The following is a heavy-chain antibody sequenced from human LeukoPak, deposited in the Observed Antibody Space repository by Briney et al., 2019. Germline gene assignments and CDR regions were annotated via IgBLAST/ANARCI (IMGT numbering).Heavy chain of an antibody. D-gene: IGHD1-26*01. CDR3: ATVKWEPHYYYYYMEV. V-gene: IGHV4-4*07. J-gene: IGHJ6*03. Sequence: SETLSLTCTVSGGSISSYYWSWIRQPAGKGLEWIGRIYTSGSTNYNPSLKSRVTMSVDTSKNQFSLKLSSVTAADTAVYYCATVKWEPHYYYYYMEVWGKGTTVTVSS. CDR1: GGSISSYY. CDR2: IYTSGST.